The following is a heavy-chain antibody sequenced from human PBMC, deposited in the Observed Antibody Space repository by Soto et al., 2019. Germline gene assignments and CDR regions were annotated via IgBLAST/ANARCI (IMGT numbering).Heavy chain of an antibody. J-gene: IGHJ4*02. V-gene: IGHV3-74*01. CDR1: GFSFSTFW. CDR2: INSDGSST. CDR3: ARDFEY. Sequence: EVQLVESGGGLVQPGGSLRLSCEASGFSFSTFWMHWVRQAPGKGLVWVSRINSDGSSTYYADSVKGRVTISRGNAKNTLYLQLNSLRPEDTAVYYCARDFEYWGQGTLVTVSS.